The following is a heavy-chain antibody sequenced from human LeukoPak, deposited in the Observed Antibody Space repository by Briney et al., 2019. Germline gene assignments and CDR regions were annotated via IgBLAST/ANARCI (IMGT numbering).Heavy chain of an antibody. CDR2: IPYDGSNT. J-gene: IGHJ4*02. CDR3: AKNTKPTLVTPDF. CDR1: GFTFSSYA. Sequence: GGSLRLSCAASGFTFSSYAMHWVRQAPGKGLEWVAVIPYDGSNTYYADSVKGRFTISRDNSKNTLYLQMNSLRAEDTAVYYCAKNTKPTLVTPDFWGQGTLVTVSS. V-gene: IGHV3-30-3*02. D-gene: IGHD4-23*01.